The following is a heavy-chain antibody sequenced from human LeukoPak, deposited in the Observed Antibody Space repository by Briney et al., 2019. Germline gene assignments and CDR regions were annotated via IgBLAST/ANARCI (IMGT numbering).Heavy chain of an antibody. CDR2: INPNSGGT. CDR3: ARVLVPDYGDPHFDY. V-gene: IGHV1-2*02. CDR1: GYTFTGYY. D-gene: IGHD4-17*01. J-gene: IGHJ4*02. Sequence: GASVKVSCKASGYTFTGYYMHWVRQAPGQGLEWMGWINPNSGGTNYAQKSQGRVTMTRDTSISTAYMELSRLRSDDTAVYYCARVLVPDYGDPHFDYWGQGTLVTVSS.